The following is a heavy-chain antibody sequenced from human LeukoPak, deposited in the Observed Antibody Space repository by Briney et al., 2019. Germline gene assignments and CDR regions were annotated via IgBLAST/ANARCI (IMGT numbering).Heavy chain of an antibody. CDR3: AKRASVTNYYYPLDV. CDR2: ISGSAVTT. J-gene: IGHJ6*02. V-gene: IGHV3-23*01. Sequence: PGGSLRLSCAASGFTFSSYVMSWVRQAPGKGLEWDSAISGSAVTTYYADSVKGRFTISRDNSRNTLYLQMNSLRPDDTAVYYCAKRASVTNYYYPLDVWGQGTTVTVSS. CDR1: GFTFSSYV.